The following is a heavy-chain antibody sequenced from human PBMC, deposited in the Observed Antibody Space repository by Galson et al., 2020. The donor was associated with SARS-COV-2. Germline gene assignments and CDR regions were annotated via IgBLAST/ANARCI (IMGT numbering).Heavy chain of an antibody. D-gene: IGHD3-10*01. J-gene: IGHJ4*02. CDR3: TRQGEAHES. CDR2: IRTKVKAYAA. CDR1: GFTFSDST. V-gene: IGHV3-73*01. Sequence: GGSLRLSCAASGFTFSDSTIHWVRQAPGKGLEWVGRIRTKVKAYAAAYAASVRGRFALSRVDSKNTAYLQMNNLEGEDTAVYFCTRQGEAHESWGQGALVTVSS.